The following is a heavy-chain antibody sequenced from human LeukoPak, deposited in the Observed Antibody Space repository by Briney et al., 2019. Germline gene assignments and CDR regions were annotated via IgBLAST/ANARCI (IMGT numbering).Heavy chain of an antibody. CDR1: GFTFSSYS. V-gene: IGHV3-48*04. J-gene: IGHJ4*02. Sequence: PGGSLRLSCAASGFTFSSYSMNWVRQAPGKGLEWVSYISSSSSTIYYADSVEGRFTVSRDNAKNSLSLQMNSLGAEDTAVYYCARHIPRGNNYFDCWGQGTLVTVSS. CDR2: ISSSSSTI. CDR3: ARHIPRGNNYFDC. D-gene: IGHD1/OR15-1a*01.